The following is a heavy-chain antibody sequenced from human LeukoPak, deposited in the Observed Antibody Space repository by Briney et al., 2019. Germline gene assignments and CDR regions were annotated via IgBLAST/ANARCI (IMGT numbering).Heavy chain of an antibody. Sequence: PGGSLRLSCAASGFTFSSYWMSWVRQAPGKGLEWVANIKQDGSEKYYVGSVKGRYTISRDNAKNSLYLQMNSLRAEDTAVYYCARLGATGDYFDYWGQGTLVTVSS. J-gene: IGHJ4*02. V-gene: IGHV3-7*01. D-gene: IGHD1-26*01. CDR2: IKQDGSEK. CDR3: ARLGATGDYFDY. CDR1: GFTFSSYW.